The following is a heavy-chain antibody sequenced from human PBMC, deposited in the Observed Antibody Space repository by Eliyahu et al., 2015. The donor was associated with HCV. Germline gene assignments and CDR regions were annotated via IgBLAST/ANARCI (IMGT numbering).Heavy chain of an antibody. CDR1: GASITXYF. CDR2: VPYTGTT. CDR3: ARQTTGAGQWSWDS. D-gene: IGHD6-13*01. Sequence: QVQLQESGPGLVKPSETLFLTCAVSGASITXYFWAWIRQPPGKGLEWIGXVPYTGTTFYSPSLKSRVTIFVDKSKNQFSLKVDSVTATDTALYYCARQTTGAGQWSWDSWGQGTLVTVSS. J-gene: IGHJ4*02. V-gene: IGHV4-39*01.